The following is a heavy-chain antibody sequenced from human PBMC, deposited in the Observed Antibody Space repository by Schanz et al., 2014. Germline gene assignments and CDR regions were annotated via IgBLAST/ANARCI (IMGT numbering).Heavy chain of an antibody. CDR1: GYTFISYG. CDR2: ISPYNGNT. V-gene: IGHV1-18*01. J-gene: IGHJ4*02. Sequence: QVQLVQSGAEVKKPGASVKVSCKASGYTFISYGIKWVRQAPGQGLEWMGWISPYNGNTNYAQKLQDRVTMTTDTSTSTAYMELRSLRSDDTAVYYCASSGAGYSSSWDFDYWGQGILVTVSS. CDR3: ASSGAGYSSSWDFDY. D-gene: IGHD6-13*01.